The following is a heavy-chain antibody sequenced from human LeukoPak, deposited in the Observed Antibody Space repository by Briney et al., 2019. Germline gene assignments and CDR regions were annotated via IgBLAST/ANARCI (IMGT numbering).Heavy chain of an antibody. J-gene: IGHJ4*02. CDR1: GFTFSSYA. Sequence: PGRSLRLSCAASGFTFSSYAMHWVRQAPGKGLEWVAVISYDGSNKYYADSVKGRFTISRDNSKNTLYLQMNSLRAEDTAVYYCARGVRELLRLFDYWGQGTLVTVSS. CDR3: ARGVRELLRLFDY. CDR2: ISYDGSNK. V-gene: IGHV3-30*01. D-gene: IGHD1-26*01.